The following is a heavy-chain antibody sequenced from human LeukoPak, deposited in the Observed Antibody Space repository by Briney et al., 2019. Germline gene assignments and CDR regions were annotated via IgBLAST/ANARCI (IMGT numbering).Heavy chain of an antibody. V-gene: IGHV4-34*01. J-gene: IGHJ4*02. CDR1: GGSFSGYY. D-gene: IGHD6-13*01. Sequence: SETLSLTCAVYGGSFSGYYWSWIRQPPGKGLEWIGEINHSGSTNYNPSLKSRVTISVDTSKNQFSLKLSSVTAADAAVYYCAAAAGTRYFDYWGQGTLVTVSS. CDR3: AAAAGTRYFDY. CDR2: INHSGST.